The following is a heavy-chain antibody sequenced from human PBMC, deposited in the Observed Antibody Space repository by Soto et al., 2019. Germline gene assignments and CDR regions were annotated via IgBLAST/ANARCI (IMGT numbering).Heavy chain of an antibody. D-gene: IGHD3-3*01. V-gene: IGHV3-11*01. CDR1: GFTFSDYY. J-gene: IGHJ3*02. CDR3: ARAESYDFWSGYFGAFDI. CDR2: ISSSGSTI. Sequence: GGSLRLSCAASGFTFSDYYMSWIRQAPGKGLEWVSYISSSGSTIYYADSVKGRFTISRDNAKNSLYLQMNSLRAEDTAVYYCARAESYDFWSGYFGAFDIWGQGTMVTVSS.